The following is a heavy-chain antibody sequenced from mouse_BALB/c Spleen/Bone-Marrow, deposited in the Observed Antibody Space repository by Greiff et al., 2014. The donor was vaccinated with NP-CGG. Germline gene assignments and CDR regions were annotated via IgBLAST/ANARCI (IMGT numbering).Heavy chain of an antibody. D-gene: IGHD2-1*01. CDR3: VRGGNYRFDY. Sequence: VQLQQSGPELVKPGASVKISCKASGYAFSSSWMNWVKQRPGQGLEWIGRIYPGDGDTNYNGKFKGKATLTADKSSSTAYMQLSSLTSVDSAVYFRVRGGNYRFDYWGQGTTLTVSS. CDR2: IYPGDGDT. V-gene: IGHV1-82*01. J-gene: IGHJ2*01. CDR1: GYAFSSSW.